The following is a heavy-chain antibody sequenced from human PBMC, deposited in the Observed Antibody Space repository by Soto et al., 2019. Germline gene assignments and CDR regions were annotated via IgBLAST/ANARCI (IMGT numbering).Heavy chain of an antibody. Sequence: SVKVSCKASGYTFTSQGISWVLQAPGKGREGMGRVSAYNGNTNYAQKLQGRVTMTTDTSTGTAYMELRSLRSDDTAMYYCARDSMIVVVTPRYAYYGMDVWGQGTTVTVSS. CDR3: ARDSMIVVVTPRYAYYGMDV. CDR1: GYTFTSQG. J-gene: IGHJ6*02. D-gene: IGHD3-22*01. CDR2: VSAYNGNT. V-gene: IGHV1-18*01.